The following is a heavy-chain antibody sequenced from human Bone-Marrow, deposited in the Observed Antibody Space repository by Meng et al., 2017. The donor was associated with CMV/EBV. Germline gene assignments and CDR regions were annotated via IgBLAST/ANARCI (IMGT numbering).Heavy chain of an antibody. Sequence: GESLKISCAASGFTFSSYWMSWVRQAPGKGLEWVANIKQDGSEKYYVDSVKGRFTISRDNAKNSLYLQMNSLRAEDTAVYYCARDHQTWITVVVVAAWYYYGMDVWGQGTTVTVSS. CDR2: IKQDGSEK. J-gene: IGHJ6*02. D-gene: IGHD2-15*01. V-gene: IGHV3-7*01. CDR1: GFTFSSYW. CDR3: ARDHQTWITVVVVAAWYYYGMDV.